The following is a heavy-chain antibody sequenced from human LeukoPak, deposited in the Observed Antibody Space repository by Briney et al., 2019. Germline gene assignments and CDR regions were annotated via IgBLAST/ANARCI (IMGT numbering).Heavy chain of an antibody. D-gene: IGHD3-22*01. J-gene: IGHJ4*02. CDR2: IHYTGST. Sequence: SETLSLTCNVSGGSITSYYWNWIRQPPGKGLEWIGHIHYTGSTNSNPSLKSRLTISLDTSKKQFSLKLISVTAADTAIYYCASSYFYDGNRYFDYWGQGALVTVSS. V-gene: IGHV4-59*08. CDR3: ASSYFYDGNRYFDY. CDR1: GGSITSYY.